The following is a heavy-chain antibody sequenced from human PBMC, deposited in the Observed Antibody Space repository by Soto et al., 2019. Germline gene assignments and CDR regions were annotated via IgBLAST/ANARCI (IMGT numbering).Heavy chain of an antibody. CDR2: IYYSGST. Sequence: SETLSLTCTVSGGSVSSGSYYWSWIRQPPGKGLEWIGYIYYSGSTNYNPSLKSRVTISVDTSKNQFSLRLSSVTAADTAVYYCAREYSSSSSFDYWGQGTLVTVS. D-gene: IGHD6-6*01. V-gene: IGHV4-61*01. CDR1: GGSVSSGSYY. CDR3: AREYSSSSSFDY. J-gene: IGHJ4*02.